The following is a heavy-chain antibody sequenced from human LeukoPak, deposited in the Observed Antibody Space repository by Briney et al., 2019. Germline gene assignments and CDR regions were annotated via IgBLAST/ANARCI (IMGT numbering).Heavy chain of an antibody. D-gene: IGHD2-15*01. CDR3: VRGGCTGVSCYSDPLFDY. CDR1: GYTFTDKY. Sequence: GASVKVSCKASGYTFTDKYIHWVRQAPGQGLEWMGCINPNSGGTKSAQNFQGRVTMTRDTSISTAYMELSSLRSDDTAVYFCVRGGCTGVSCYSDPLFDYWGQGTLVTVSS. V-gene: IGHV1-2*02. J-gene: IGHJ4*02. CDR2: INPNSGGT.